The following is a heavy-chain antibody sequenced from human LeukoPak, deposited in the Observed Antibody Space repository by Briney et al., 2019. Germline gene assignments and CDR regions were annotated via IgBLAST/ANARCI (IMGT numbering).Heavy chain of an antibody. Sequence: ASVKVSCKASGYTFISYGISWVRQAPGQGLEWMGWISGYNGNTNYAQNFQGRVTMTTDTSTRTTYMELRSLRSDDTAVYYCARNNRGYYDSSGAYYFDYWGQGTLVTVSS. CDR2: ISGYNGNT. CDR1: GYTFISYG. J-gene: IGHJ4*02. V-gene: IGHV1-18*01. D-gene: IGHD3-22*01. CDR3: ARNNRGYYDSSGAYYFDY.